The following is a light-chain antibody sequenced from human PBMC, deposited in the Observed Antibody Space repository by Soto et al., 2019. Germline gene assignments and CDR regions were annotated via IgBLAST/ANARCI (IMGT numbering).Light chain of an antibody. V-gene: IGKV3-15*01. J-gene: IGKJ5*01. CDR1: QSVRSN. CDR3: QQRSNWRT. CDR2: GAS. Sequence: EVVMTQSPATLSVSPGERVTLSCRASQSVRSNLAWYQQKPGQSPRLLIYGASTRATGIPARFSGSGSGTEFTLTISSLQSEDFAVYYCQQRSNWRTFGQGTRLEIK.